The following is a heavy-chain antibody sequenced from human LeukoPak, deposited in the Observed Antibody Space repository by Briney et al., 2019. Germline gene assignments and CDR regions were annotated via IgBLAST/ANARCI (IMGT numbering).Heavy chain of an antibody. CDR2: IFHTGST. V-gene: IGHV4-4*02. J-gene: IGHJ4*02. Sequence: SEILSLTCAVSGDSISSNNWWSWVRQPPGKGLEWIGEIFHTGSTNYSPSLKGRVTISLDKSKNQFSLKLSSVTAADTAVFYCARGRVSLRTSLDFDYWGQGALVTVSS. CDR3: ARGRVSLRTSLDFDY. CDR1: GDSISSNNW. D-gene: IGHD3-16*02.